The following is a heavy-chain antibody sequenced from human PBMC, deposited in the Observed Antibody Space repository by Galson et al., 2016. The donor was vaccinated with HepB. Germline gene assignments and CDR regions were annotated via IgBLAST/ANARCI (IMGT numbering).Heavy chain of an antibody. D-gene: IGHD2-2*01. CDR1: GGSLSGYS. CDR3: ARGRRHQLRFPYFYYYGIDV. J-gene: IGHJ6*02. CDR2: INHSGIT. V-gene: IGHV4-34*01. Sequence: SETLSLTCAVNGGSLSGYSWTWIRQAPGKGLQWIGEINHSGITNNDPSLKSRVTISVDLAKDQVSLNLISVTAADTAEYYCARGRRHQLRFPYFYYYGIDVWGQGTTVTVSS.